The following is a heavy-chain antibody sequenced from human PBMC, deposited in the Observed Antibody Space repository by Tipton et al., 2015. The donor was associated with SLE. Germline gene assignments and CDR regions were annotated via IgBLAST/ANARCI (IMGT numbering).Heavy chain of an antibody. V-gene: IGHV4-39*07. CDR2: IYYSGST. CDR1: GGSISSSNHY. J-gene: IGHJ1*01. CDR3: ARHHRLFAAGTGHFHH. D-gene: IGHD6-13*01. Sequence: TLSLTCTVSGGSISSSNHYWGWIRQPPGKGLEWIGSIYYSGSTYYNPSLKSRVTILVDTSKNQFSLQLTSVTAADTAAYFFARHHRLFAAGTGHFHHWGQGALVTVSS.